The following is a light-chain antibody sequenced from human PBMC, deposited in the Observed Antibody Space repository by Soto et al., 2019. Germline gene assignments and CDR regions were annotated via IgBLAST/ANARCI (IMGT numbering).Light chain of an antibody. CDR3: SSYTTSDTLCV. V-gene: IGLV2-18*02. Sequence: QSVLTQPPSVSGSPGQSVTISCTATTTDIDNYDSVSWYQQAPGTAPKLIISEVSNRPSGVSSRFSGSKSGNTASLTISGLQAEDEADYYCSSYTTSDTLCVFGTGTKVTVL. CDR2: EVS. CDR1: TTDIDNYDS. J-gene: IGLJ1*01.